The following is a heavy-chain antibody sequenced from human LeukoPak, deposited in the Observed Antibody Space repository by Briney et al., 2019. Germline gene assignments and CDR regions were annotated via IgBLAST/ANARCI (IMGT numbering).Heavy chain of an antibody. V-gene: IGHV3-48*03. J-gene: IGHJ4*02. CDR2: ISSSGYTI. D-gene: IGHD2-2*01. Sequence: GGSLRLSCEASGFTFSHYEMNWVRQAPGKGLEWVSYISSSGYTIYYADSVKGRFTISRDNAKNSLYLQTNSLRAEDTAVYYCAREDCSSTSCYDPSASDYWGQGTLVTVSS. CDR1: GFTFSHYE. CDR3: AREDCSSTSCYDPSASDY.